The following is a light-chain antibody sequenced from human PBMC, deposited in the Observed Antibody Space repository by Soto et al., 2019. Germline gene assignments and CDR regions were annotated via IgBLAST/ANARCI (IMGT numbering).Light chain of an antibody. CDR3: QSYDSSLSNLVV. Sequence: QSVLTQPPSASGTPGQRVTISCSGGRSNIGSNTVNWYQQLPGTAPRLLNYGNNQRPSGVPDRFSGSKSGTSASLTVSGLQSEDEADYYCQSYDSSLSNLVVFGGGTKVTVL. CDR2: GNN. J-gene: IGLJ2*01. V-gene: IGLV1-44*01. CDR1: RSNIGSNT.